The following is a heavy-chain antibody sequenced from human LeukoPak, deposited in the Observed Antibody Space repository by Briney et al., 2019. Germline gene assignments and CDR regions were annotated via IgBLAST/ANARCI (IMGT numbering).Heavy chain of an antibody. D-gene: IGHD6-6*01. V-gene: IGHV3-33*01. J-gene: IGHJ5*02. Sequence: GGSLRLSCAASGFTFSSYGMHWVRQAPGKGLEWVAAIWYDGSNKYYADSVKGRFTISRDNSKNTLYLQMNSLRAEDTAVYYCARGGYSSSPMYNWFDPWGQGTLVTVSS. CDR2: IWYDGSNK. CDR3: ARGGYSSSPMYNWFDP. CDR1: GFTFSSYG.